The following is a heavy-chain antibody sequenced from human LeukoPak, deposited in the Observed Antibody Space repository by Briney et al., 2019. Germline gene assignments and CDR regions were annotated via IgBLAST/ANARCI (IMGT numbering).Heavy chain of an antibody. V-gene: IGHV1-2*02. D-gene: IGHD3-22*01. J-gene: IGHJ3*02. Sequence: ASVKVSCKASGYTFTGYYMHWVRQAPGQRLEWMGWINPNSGGTNYAQKFQGRVTMTRDTSISTAYMELSRLRSDDTAVYYCARGGYYYDSSGDHAFDIWGQGTMVTVSS. CDR1: GYTFTGYY. CDR3: ARGGYYYDSSGDHAFDI. CDR2: INPNSGGT.